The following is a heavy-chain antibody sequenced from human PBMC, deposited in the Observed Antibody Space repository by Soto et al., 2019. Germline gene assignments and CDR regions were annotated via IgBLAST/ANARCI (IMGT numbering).Heavy chain of an antibody. Sequence: QVQLVQSGAEVKKPGASVKVSCKASGYTFTSYGISWVRQAPGQGLEWMGWISAYNGNTNYAQKLQGRVTMTTDTSTSTAYMELRSLRSDDTAVYYCARDPAYYYGSGSRYYFDYWGQGTLVTVSS. D-gene: IGHD3-10*01. CDR3: ARDPAYYYGSGSRYYFDY. CDR2: ISAYNGNT. J-gene: IGHJ4*02. CDR1: GYTFTSYG. V-gene: IGHV1-18*01.